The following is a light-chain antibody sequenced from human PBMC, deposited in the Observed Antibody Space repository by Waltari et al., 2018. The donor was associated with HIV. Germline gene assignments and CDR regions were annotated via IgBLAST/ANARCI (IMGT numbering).Light chain of an antibody. CDR2: GNN. V-gene: IGLV1-47*01. CDR1: SSNLGSNF. J-gene: IGLJ2*01. CDR3: AAWDDSRVV. Sequence: QSVLTQPPSASGTPGQRVTISCSGSSSNLGSNFVYWYQQLPGTAPKLLIYGNNQRPSGVPDRFSGSKSGTSASLAISGLRSEDEAAYYCAAWDDSRVVFGGGTKLTVL.